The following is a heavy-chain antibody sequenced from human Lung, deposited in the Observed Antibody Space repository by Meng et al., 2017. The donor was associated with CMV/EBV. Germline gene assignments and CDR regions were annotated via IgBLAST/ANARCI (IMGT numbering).Heavy chain of an antibody. D-gene: IGHD2-2*01. J-gene: IGHJ6*02. CDR2: IIPILGIA. Sequence: SSXXVSXKPSGGTFSSYAISWVRQAPGQGLEWMGGIIPILGIANYAQKFQGRVTITADNSTSTAYMELSSLRSENTAGYYCASLGYCSSTSCPFYYYYGMDVWXQGTTVTVSS. V-gene: IGHV1-69*10. CDR3: ASLGYCSSTSCPFYYYYGMDV. CDR1: GGTFSSYA.